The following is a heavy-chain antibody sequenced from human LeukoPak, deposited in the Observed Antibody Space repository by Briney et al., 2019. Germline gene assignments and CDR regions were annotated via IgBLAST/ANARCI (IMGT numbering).Heavy chain of an antibody. J-gene: IGHJ5*02. CDR1: GGSISSSSYY. Sequence: SETLSLTCTVSGGSISSSSYYWGWIRPPPGKGLEWIGSIYYSGSTYYNPSLKSRVTISVDTSKNQFSLKLSSVTAADTAVYYCARYYGSGSYYNLDNWFDPWGQGTLVTVSS. CDR2: IYYSGST. D-gene: IGHD3-10*01. V-gene: IGHV4-39*01. CDR3: ARYYGSGSYYNLDNWFDP.